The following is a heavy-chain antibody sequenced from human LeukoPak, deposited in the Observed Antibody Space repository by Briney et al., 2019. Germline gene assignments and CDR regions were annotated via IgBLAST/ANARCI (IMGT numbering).Heavy chain of an antibody. CDR2: IYYSGST. CDR1: GGSISSSSYY. V-gene: IGHV4-39*07. J-gene: IGHJ4*02. D-gene: IGHD3-22*01. Sequence: SEILSLTCTVSGGSISSSSYYWGWIRQPPGKGLEWIGSIYYSGSTYYNPSLKSRVTISVDTSENQFSLKLSSVTAADTAVYYCARDFRTYYYDSSEPRFDYWGQGTLVTVSS. CDR3: ARDFRTYYYDSSEPRFDY.